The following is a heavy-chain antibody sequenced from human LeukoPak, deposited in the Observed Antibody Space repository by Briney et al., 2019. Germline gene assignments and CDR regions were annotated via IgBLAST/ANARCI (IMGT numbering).Heavy chain of an antibody. CDR2: INHSGYT. D-gene: IGHD6-19*01. J-gene: IGHJ4*02. Sequence: PSEILSLTCAVSGVPFSNYYWSWVRQSPTKGLEWIGEINHSGYTNYNPSLKSRVTISIDTSKNQFSLMVTSMTAADTGVYYCTRAVAGHPDWGQGTLVTVSS. V-gene: IGHV4-34*01. CDR3: TRAVAGHPD. CDR1: GVPFSNYY.